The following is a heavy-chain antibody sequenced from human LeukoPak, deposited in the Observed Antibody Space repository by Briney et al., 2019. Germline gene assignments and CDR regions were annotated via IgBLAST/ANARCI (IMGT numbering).Heavy chain of an antibody. CDR1: GGSISSGSYY. V-gene: IGHV4-61*02. J-gene: IGHJ4*02. Sequence: PSETLSLTCTVSGGSISSGSYYWSWLRQPAGKGLECIGRISSSGSTNYNPSLKSRVTMSVDTSKNQFSLKLSSVTAADTAVYYCARGYSYGHRPADYWGQGTLVTVSS. CDR3: ARGYSYGHRPADY. CDR2: ISSSGST. D-gene: IGHD5-18*01.